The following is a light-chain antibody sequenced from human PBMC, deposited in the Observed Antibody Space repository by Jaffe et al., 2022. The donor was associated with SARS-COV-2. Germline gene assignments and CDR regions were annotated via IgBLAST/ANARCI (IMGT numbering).Light chain of an antibody. Sequence: QSALTQPASVSGSPGQSITISCTGTSSDVGAYNYVSWYQQHPGKAPKLMIYEVSNRPSGVPDRFSGSKSGNTASLTISGLQAEDEAHYYCSSYTSSNTLEVVFGGGTKLTVL. V-gene: IGLV2-14*01. CDR3: SSYTSSNTLEVV. J-gene: IGLJ2*01. CDR2: EVS. CDR1: SSDVGAYNY.